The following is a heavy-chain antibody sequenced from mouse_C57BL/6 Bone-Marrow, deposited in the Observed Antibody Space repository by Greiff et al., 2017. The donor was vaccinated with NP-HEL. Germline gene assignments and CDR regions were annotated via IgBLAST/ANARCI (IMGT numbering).Heavy chain of an antibody. CDR2: INYDGSST. V-gene: IGHV5-16*01. Sequence: EVKLMESEGGLVQPGSSMKLSCTASGFTFSDYYMAWVRQVPEKGLEWVANINYDGSSTYYLDSLKSRFIISRDNAKNILYLQMSSLKSEDTATYYCAREGDSSGYPFAYWGQGTLVTVSA. CDR1: GFTFSDYY. J-gene: IGHJ3*01. CDR3: AREGDSSGYPFAY. D-gene: IGHD3-2*02.